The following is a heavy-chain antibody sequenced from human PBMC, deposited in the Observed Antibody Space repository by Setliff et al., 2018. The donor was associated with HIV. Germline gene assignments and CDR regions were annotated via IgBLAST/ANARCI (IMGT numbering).Heavy chain of an antibody. V-gene: IGHV1-46*01. J-gene: IGHJ3*01. CDR1: GYTFTSYY. Sequence: ASVKVSCKASGYTFTSYYMHWVRQAPGQGLEWMGIINPSGGSTSYAQKFQGRVTMTRDTSTSTAYMELTSLRSEDTAVYYCATGRHYYDSSDYPANPFDVWGQGTLVTVSS. CDR3: ATGRHYYDSSDYPANPFDV. CDR2: INPSGGST. D-gene: IGHD3-22*01.